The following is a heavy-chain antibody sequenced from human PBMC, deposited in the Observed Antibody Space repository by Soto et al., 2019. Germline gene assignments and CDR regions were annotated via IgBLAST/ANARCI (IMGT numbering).Heavy chain of an antibody. CDR1: GGTFSSYA. V-gene: IGHV1-69*13. CDR2: IIPIFGTA. Sequence: GASVKVSCKASGGTFSSYAISWVRQAPGQGLEWMGEIIPIFGTANYAQKFQGRVTITADESTSTAYMELSSLRSEDTAVYYCARDRGPSSGYYPYWFDLWGQGTLVTVSS. CDR3: ARDRGPSSGYYPYWFDL. J-gene: IGHJ5*02. D-gene: IGHD3-22*01.